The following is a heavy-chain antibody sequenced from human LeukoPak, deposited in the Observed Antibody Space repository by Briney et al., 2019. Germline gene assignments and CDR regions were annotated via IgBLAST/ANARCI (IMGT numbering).Heavy chain of an antibody. J-gene: IGHJ4*02. D-gene: IGHD5-24*01. V-gene: IGHV1-69*05. CDR3: ARDCRRDGYNCPDDY. Sequence: SVKVSCKASGGTFSSYAISWVRQAPGQGLEWMGGIIPIFGTANYAQKFQGRVTITTDESTSTAYMELSSLRSEDTAVYYCARDCRRDGYNCPDDYWGQGTLVTVSS. CDR2: IIPIFGTA. CDR1: GGTFSSYA.